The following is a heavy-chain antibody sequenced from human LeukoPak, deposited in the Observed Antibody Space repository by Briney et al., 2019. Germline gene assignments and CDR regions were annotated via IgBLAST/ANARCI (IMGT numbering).Heavy chain of an antibody. CDR1: GFRFSGYW. D-gene: IGHD1-26*01. Sequence: PGGSLRLSCAVSGFRFSGYWMSWVRQAPGKGLEWVASIKQDESEKKYLDSVKGRFTISRDNAKNSLYLQMNSLRAEDTAVYYCARHRGAPLDYWGQGTLVTVSS. CDR3: ARHRGAPLDY. CDR2: IKQDESEK. J-gene: IGHJ4*02. V-gene: IGHV3-7*01.